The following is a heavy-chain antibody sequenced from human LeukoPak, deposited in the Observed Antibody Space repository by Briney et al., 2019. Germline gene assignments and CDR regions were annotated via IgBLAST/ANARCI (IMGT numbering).Heavy chain of an antibody. CDR3: ATYTHWVAGDV. CDR2: MNQDGSAK. Sequence: GSLRLSCAASGFTVSDSWVSWVRQAPGKGLEWVANMNQDGSAKGYVDSVKGRFTISRDNARNSLYLQMSSLRPEDTAVYYCATYTHWVAGDVWGQGTTVTVSS. CDR1: GFTVSDSW. V-gene: IGHV3-7*02. J-gene: IGHJ6*02. D-gene: IGHD3-16*01.